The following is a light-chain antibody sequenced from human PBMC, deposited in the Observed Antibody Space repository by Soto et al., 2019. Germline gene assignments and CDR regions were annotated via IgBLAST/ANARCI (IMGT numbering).Light chain of an antibody. V-gene: IGLV2-23*01. J-gene: IGLJ1*01. CDR1: SSDVGSYGF. CDR2: EDN. CDR3: CSYAGGGAFYV. Sequence: QSVLTQPASVSGSPGQSITISWTGTSSDVGSYGFVSWYQQHPGKAPKLIIYEDNKRPSGVSNRFSASRSGNTASLTISGLQAEDEADYYCCSYAGGGAFYVFGTGTKVTVL.